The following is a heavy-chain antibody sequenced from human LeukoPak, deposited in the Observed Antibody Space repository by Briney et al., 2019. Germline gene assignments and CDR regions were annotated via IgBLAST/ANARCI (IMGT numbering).Heavy chain of an antibody. J-gene: IGHJ5*02. Sequence: ASVKVSCKASGYTFTNYIISWVRQAPGQGLEWMGWISADNGNTNYAQKLQGRVTMTTDTSTATAYMELRSLRSDDTAVYYCARNTINWFDPWGQGVLVTVSS. CDR1: GYTFTNYI. CDR3: ARNTINWFDP. V-gene: IGHV1-18*01. CDR2: ISADNGNT. D-gene: IGHD5-24*01.